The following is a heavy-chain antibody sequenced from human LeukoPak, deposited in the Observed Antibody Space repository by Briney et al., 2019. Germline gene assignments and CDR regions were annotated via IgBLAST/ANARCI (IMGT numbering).Heavy chain of an antibody. Sequence: ASVKVSCKASGYTFTSYGISWVRQAPGQGLEWMGWISAYNGNTNYAQKLQGRVTMTTDTSTSSAYMELRSLRSDDTAVYYCARGQEWVAVAGTGEDYWGQGTLVTVSS. V-gene: IGHV1-18*01. D-gene: IGHD6-19*01. CDR2: ISAYNGNT. CDR1: GYTFTSYG. J-gene: IGHJ4*02. CDR3: ARGQEWVAVAGTGEDY.